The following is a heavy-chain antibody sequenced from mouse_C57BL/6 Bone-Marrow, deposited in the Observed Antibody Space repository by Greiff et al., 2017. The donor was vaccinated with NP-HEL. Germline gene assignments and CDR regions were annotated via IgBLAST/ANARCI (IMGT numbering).Heavy chain of an antibody. CDR2: IWTGGGT. D-gene: IGHD2-2*01. V-gene: IGHV2-9-1*01. J-gene: IGHJ1*03. CDR3: ARMDRGGGYDWYFDV. Sequence: QVQLQQSGPGLVAPSQSLSITCTVSGFSLTSYAISWVRQPPGKGLEWLGVIWTGGGTNYNSALKSRLSISKDNSKSQVFLKMNSLQTDDTARYYCARMDRGGGYDWYFDVWGTGTTVTVSS. CDR1: GFSLTSYA.